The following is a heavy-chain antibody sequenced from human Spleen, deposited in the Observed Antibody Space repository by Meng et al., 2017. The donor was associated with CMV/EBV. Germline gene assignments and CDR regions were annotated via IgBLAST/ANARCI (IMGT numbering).Heavy chain of an antibody. CDR2: IYFTGST. Sequence: SETLSLTCTVSGGSVSSGSYYWSWIRQSPGKGLEWIGHIYFTGSTNYNPSLKSRVTISVDTSTKQFSLKLGSVTAADTAVYYCARGGGKGWFDPWGQGTLVTVSS. CDR1: GGSVSSGSYY. J-gene: IGHJ5*02. CDR3: ARGGGKGWFDP. V-gene: IGHV4-61*01. D-gene: IGHD2-15*01.